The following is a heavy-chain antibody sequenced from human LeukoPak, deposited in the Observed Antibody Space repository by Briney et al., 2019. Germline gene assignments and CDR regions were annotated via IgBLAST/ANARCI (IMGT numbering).Heavy chain of an antibody. D-gene: IGHD2-2*01. J-gene: IGHJ6*03. CDR1: GFTFSSYS. Sequence: GGSLRLSCAASGFTFSSYSMNWVRQAPGKGLEWDSSISSSSSYIYYADSVKGRFTISRDNAKNSLYLLMNSLRAEDTAVYYCARDSSCSSTSCYDDYYYMDVWGKGTTVTVSS. CDR3: ARDSSCSSTSCYDDYYYMDV. CDR2: ISSSSSYI. V-gene: IGHV3-21*01.